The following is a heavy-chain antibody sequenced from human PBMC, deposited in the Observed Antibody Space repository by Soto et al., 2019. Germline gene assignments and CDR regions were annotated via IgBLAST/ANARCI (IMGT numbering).Heavy chain of an antibody. Sequence: PSETLSLTCTVSDGSINDFAYYWGWIRQAPGKGLEWIGTVYHNENTYYNPSLKSRVTISVDTSKNQFSLKLSSVTAADTAVYYCATALIAAWYYYGMDVWGQGTTVTVSS. D-gene: IGHD6-6*01. J-gene: IGHJ6*02. CDR1: DGSINDFAYY. V-gene: IGHV4-39*07. CDR3: ATALIAAWYYYGMDV. CDR2: VYHNENT.